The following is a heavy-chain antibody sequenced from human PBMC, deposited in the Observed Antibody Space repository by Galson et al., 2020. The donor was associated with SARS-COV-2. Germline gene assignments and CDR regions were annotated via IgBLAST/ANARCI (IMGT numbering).Heavy chain of an antibody. CDR1: GFPITNYW. J-gene: IGHJ6*02. V-gene: IGHV3-74*01. CDR2: IDPDGSRT. Sequence: PGGSLRLSCEASGFPITNYWMHWVRRAPGKGLVWVSRIDPDGSRTSYADSVRGRFSISRDNARNTLYLQMSSLRAEDTAVYYCTRSFFDFWSAARGMDVWGQGTTVTASS. CDR3: TRSFFDFWSAARGMDV. D-gene: IGHD3-3*01.